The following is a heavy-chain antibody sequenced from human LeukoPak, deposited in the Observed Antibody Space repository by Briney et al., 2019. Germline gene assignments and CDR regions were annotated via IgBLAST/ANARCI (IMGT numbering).Heavy chain of an antibody. Sequence: ASVKVPCKVSGYTLTELSMHWVRQAPGKGLEWMGGFDPEDGETIYAQKFQGRVTMTEDTSTDTAYMELSSLRSEDTAVYYCATPYSSSWYYFDYWGQGTLVTVSS. J-gene: IGHJ4*02. CDR2: FDPEDGET. V-gene: IGHV1-24*01. D-gene: IGHD6-13*01. CDR1: GYTLTELS. CDR3: ATPYSSSWYYFDY.